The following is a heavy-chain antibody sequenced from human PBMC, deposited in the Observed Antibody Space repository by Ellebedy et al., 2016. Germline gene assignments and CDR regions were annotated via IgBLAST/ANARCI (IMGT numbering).Heavy chain of an antibody. Sequence: GESLKISCAVSGFIVSYNYMSWVRQAPGKGLEWVAIIYRSGSTFYPDSAKGRFTISRDNSKNTLYLHLNSLRVEDTAIYYCAGDSRGITAAGTSLHYWGQGTLVTVSS. D-gene: IGHD6-13*01. V-gene: IGHV3-53*01. CDR3: AGDSRGITAAGTSLHY. J-gene: IGHJ4*02. CDR2: IYRSGST. CDR1: GFIVSYNY.